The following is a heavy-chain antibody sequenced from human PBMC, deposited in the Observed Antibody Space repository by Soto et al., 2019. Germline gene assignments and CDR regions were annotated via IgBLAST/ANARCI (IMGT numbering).Heavy chain of an antibody. Sequence: SVKVSCKASGGTFSSYAISWVRQAPGQGLEWMGGIIPIFGTANYAQKFQGRVTITAVKSTSTAYMELSSLRSEDTAVYYCARQKIERGYYYYGMDVWGQGTTVTVSS. CDR3: ARQKIERGYYYYGMDV. J-gene: IGHJ6*02. V-gene: IGHV1-69*06. CDR2: IIPIFGTA. CDR1: GGTFSSYA.